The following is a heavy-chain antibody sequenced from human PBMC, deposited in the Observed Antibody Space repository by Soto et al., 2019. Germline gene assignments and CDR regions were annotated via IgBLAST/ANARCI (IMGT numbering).Heavy chain of an antibody. CDR1: GYTFTSYD. Sequence: QVQLVQSGAEVKKPGASVKVSCKASGYTFTSYDINWVRQATGQGLAWMGWMNANSGNTVYAQKYQGRVTMTRNTSISTAYMELSSLRSEDTAVYYCARRGYSSSWYYYYYYGMDVWGQGTTVTVSS. D-gene: IGHD6-13*01. J-gene: IGHJ6*02. CDR3: ARRGYSSSWYYYYYYGMDV. V-gene: IGHV1-8*01. CDR2: MNANSGNT.